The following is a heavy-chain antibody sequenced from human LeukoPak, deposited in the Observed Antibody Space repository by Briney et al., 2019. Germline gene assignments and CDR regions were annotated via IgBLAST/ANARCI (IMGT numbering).Heavy chain of an antibody. V-gene: IGHV4-39*01. D-gene: IGHD5-24*01. CDR3: ARLRDGRWLLEY. CDR1: GGSISSSGYY. Sequence: TLSLTCTASGGSISSSGYYWGWIRQPPGKGLEWIASINYSGTTYYNPSLKSRVTISEDRSKNQFSLKRSSVTAADTAVYYCARLRDGRWLLEYWGQGTLVTVSS. J-gene: IGHJ4*02. CDR2: INYSGTT.